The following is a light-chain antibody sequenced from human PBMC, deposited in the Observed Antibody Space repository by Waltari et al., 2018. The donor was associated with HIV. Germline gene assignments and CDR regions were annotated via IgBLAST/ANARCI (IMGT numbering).Light chain of an antibody. CDR2: GAS. Sequence: EIVLTQSPGTLSLSPGERATLSCRASQRVSSSYLAWYQQKPGQAPRLLIYGASSRATGIPDRFSGSGSGTDFTLTISRLEPEDFAVYYCQQYGSSLLLTFGGGTKVEIK. CDR3: QQYGSSLLLT. V-gene: IGKV3-20*01. J-gene: IGKJ4*01. CDR1: QRVSSSY.